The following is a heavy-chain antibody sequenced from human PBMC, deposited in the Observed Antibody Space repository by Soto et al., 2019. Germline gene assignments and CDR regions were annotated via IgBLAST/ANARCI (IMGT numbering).Heavy chain of an antibody. J-gene: IGHJ6*02. CDR3: ARYTPTLYYYYGMDV. V-gene: IGHV3-11*06. D-gene: IGHD1-1*01. CDR2: ISSSSSYT. Sequence: GGSLRLSCAASGFTFSDYYMSWIRQAPGKGLEWVSYISSSSSYTNYADSVKGRFTISRDNAKNSLYLQMNSLRAEDTAVYYCARYTPTLYYYYGMDVWGQGTTVTVSS. CDR1: GFTFSDYY.